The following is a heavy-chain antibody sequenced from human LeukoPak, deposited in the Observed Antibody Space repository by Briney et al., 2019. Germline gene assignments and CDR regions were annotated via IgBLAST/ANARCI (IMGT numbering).Heavy chain of an antibody. D-gene: IGHD3-16*01. J-gene: IGHJ6*03. CDR2: IKQDGSEK. CDR3: ARVGGGMYYYYYMDV. V-gene: IGHV3-7*01. Sequence: PGGSLRLSCAASGFTFSGSAMHWVRQAPGKGLEWVANIKQDGSEKYYVDSVKGRFTISRDNAKNSLYLQMNSLRAEDTAVYYCARVGGGMYYYYYMDVWGKGTTVTVSS. CDR1: GFTFSGSA.